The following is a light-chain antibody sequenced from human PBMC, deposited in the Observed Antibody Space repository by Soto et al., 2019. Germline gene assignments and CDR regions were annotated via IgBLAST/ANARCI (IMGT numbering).Light chain of an antibody. CDR1: QTISSSY. Sequence: VLTRSPGTLSLSPGERATISCRASQTISSSYLAWYQHKPGQAPRLLIYGASSRATGIPHRFSGSGSGTDFTLTISRLEPEDCGVYYCQQYGGSPPYTFGQGTRLEIK. J-gene: IGKJ2*01. CDR2: GAS. CDR3: QQYGGSPPYT. V-gene: IGKV3-20*01.